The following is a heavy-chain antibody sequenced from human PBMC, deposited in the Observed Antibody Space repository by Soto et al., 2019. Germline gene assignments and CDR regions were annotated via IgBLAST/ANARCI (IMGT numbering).Heavy chain of an antibody. CDR3: ARRGSGSYYDY. V-gene: IGHV3-23*01. D-gene: IGHD1-26*01. J-gene: IGHJ4*02. CDR2: IIDSGAST. CDR1: GFTFSSCA. Sequence: ASVKVSCAASGFTFSSCAMGWVRQAPGKGLEWVSDIIDSGASTYYADSVKGRFTISRDNSKSTLYPQMNSLRAEDTALYYCARRGSGSYYDYWGQGTLVTVSS.